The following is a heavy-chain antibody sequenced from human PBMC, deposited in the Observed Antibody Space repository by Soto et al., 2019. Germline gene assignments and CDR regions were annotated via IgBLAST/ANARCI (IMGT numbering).Heavy chain of an antibody. J-gene: IGHJ6*02. Sequence: GGSLRLSCAASGFTFSDHYMDWVRQAPGKGLEWVGRTRNKANSYTTEYAASVKGRFTISRDDSKNSLYLQMNSLKTEDTAVYYCARGGGRFGELLYYYYGMDVRGQGTTVTVSS. V-gene: IGHV3-72*01. D-gene: IGHD3-10*01. CDR3: ARGGGRFGELLYYYYGMDV. CDR2: TRNKANSYTT. CDR1: GFTFSDHY.